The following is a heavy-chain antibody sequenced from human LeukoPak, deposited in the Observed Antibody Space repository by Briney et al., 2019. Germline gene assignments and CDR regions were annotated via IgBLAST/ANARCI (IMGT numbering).Heavy chain of an antibody. Sequence: SETLSLTCAVYGGSFSDYYYTWIRQSPGQGLEWIGEINHSGTTNYNPSLKSRVTISVGTSKSQFSLKLTSVTAADTAVYYCARDGSYCNGDSCFPLDYWGQGTLVTISS. V-gene: IGHV4-34*01. CDR3: ARDGSYCNGDSCFPLDY. CDR2: INHSGTT. CDR1: GGSFSDYY. D-gene: IGHD2-15*01. J-gene: IGHJ4*02.